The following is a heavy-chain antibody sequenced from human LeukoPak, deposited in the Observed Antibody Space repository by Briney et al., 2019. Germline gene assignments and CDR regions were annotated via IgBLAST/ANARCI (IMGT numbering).Heavy chain of an antibody. J-gene: IGHJ4*02. CDR2: IYTSGST. CDR3: ARAVAGRWGD. CDR1: GGSISSGSYY. D-gene: IGHD6-19*01. V-gene: IGHV4-61*02. Sequence: ASETLSLTCTVSGGSISSGSYYWSWIRQPAGKGLEWIGRIYTSGSTNYNPSLKSRVTISVDMSKNQFSLKLSSVTAADTAVYYCARAVAGRWGDWDQGTLVTVSS.